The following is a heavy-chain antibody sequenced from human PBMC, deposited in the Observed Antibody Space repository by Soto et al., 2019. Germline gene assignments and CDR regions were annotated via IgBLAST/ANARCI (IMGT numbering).Heavy chain of an antibody. V-gene: IGHV1-69*13. CDR1: GGTFSSYA. CDR3: ARSPHYYGSGRLNYGMDV. Sequence: SVKVSCKASGGTFSSYAISWVLQAPGQGLEWMGGIIPIFGTANYAQKFQGRVTITADESTSTAYMELSSLRSEDTAVYYCARSPHYYGSGRLNYGMDVWGQGTTVTVSS. CDR2: IIPIFGTA. D-gene: IGHD3-10*01. J-gene: IGHJ6*02.